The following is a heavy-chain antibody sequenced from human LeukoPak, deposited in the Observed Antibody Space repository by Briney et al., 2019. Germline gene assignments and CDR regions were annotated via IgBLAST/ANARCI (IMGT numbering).Heavy chain of an antibody. CDR3: ARDLSGVTGYTYGRGIDY. CDR1: GFTFSNYW. V-gene: IGHV3-7*01. D-gene: IGHD5-18*01. Sequence: GGSLRLSCAASGFTFSNYWMSWVRQAPGKGLEWVANIKKDGSEKYYVDSVKGRFTISRDDAKTSLYLQMNSLRAEDTAVYYCARDLSGVTGYTYGRGIDYWGQGTLVTVSS. J-gene: IGHJ4*02. CDR2: IKKDGSEK.